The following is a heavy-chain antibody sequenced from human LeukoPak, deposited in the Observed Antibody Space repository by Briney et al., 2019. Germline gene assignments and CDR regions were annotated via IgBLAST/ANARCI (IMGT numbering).Heavy chain of an antibody. D-gene: IGHD6-6*01. Sequence: ASVKVSCKASGYTFTSYYMHWVRQAPGQGLEWMGIINPSGGSTSYAQKFQGRVTMTRDMSTSTVYVELSSLRSEDTAVYYCARDHSSSSVYYYYYYMDVWGKGTTVTVSS. CDR2: INPSGGST. CDR3: ARDHSSSSVYYYYYYMDV. CDR1: GYTFTSYY. J-gene: IGHJ6*03. V-gene: IGHV1-46*01.